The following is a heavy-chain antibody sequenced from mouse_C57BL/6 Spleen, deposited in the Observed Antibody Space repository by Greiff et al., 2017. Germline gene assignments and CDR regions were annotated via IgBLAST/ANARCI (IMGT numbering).Heavy chain of an antibody. D-gene: IGHD1-1*01. CDR1: GYTFTSYW. J-gene: IGHJ3*01. V-gene: IGHV1-55*01. CDR2: IYPGSGST. CDR3: ARDLLLLQAWFAY. Sequence: QVQLQQPGAELVKPGASVKMSCKASGYTFTSYWITWVKQRPGQGLEWIGDIYPGSGSTNYNEKFKSKATLTVDTSSSTAYMQLSSLTSEDSAVYYCARDLLLLQAWFAYWGQGTLVTVSA.